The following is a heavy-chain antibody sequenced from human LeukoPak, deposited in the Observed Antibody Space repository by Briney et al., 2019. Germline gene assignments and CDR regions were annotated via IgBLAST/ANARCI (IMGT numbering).Heavy chain of an antibody. CDR3: ARGVVTDDYYMDV. V-gene: IGHV4-61*02. D-gene: IGHD2-21*02. CDR1: GGSISSGRYY. CDR2: LYTNDNT. J-gene: IGHJ6*03. Sequence: SETLSLTCTVSGGSISSGRYYWTWIRLPAGKGLEWIGRLYTNDNTNYNPSLESRVSISLDTSTSQFYLQLTSVTAADTAVYFCARGVVTDDYYMDVWGRGTTVIVSS.